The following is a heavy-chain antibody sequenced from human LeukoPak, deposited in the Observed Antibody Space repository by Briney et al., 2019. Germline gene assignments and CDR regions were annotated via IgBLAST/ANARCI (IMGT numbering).Heavy chain of an antibody. CDR3: ARGGLTMTPGYSSSWPDY. V-gene: IGHV1-3*01. Sequence: ASVKVSCKASGYTFTSYAMHWVRQAPGQRLEWMGWINAGSGNTKYSQKFQGRITITRDTSTSTAYMELRSLRSDDTAVYYCARGGLTMTPGYSSSWPDYWGQGTLVTVSS. J-gene: IGHJ4*02. CDR1: GYTFTSYA. CDR2: INAGSGNT. D-gene: IGHD6-13*01.